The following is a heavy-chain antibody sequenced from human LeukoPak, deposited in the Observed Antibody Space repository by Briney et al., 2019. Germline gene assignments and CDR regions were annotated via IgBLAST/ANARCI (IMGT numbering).Heavy chain of an antibody. CDR1: LGTLSSYA. CDR2: IIPIFGTA. D-gene: IGHD3-9*01. V-gene: IGHV1-69*05. CDR3: ERQMSGDTDY. J-gene: IGHJ4*02. Sequence: SVWVSRKPSLGTLSSYAISWVRHAPPQGVEWMGRIIPIFGTATSAKKFQGRDTITTDASTSTTYMELRSLRPEHTPVYYCERQMSGDTDYWGQGTLVTVSS.